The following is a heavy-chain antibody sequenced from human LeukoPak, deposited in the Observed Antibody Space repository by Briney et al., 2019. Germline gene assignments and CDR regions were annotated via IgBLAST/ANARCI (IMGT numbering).Heavy chain of an antibody. D-gene: IGHD2-2*01. CDR2: INHSGST. V-gene: IGHV4-34*01. CDR3: ARVRANYAATDY. J-gene: IGHJ4*02. Sequence: SETLSLTCAVYGGSFSGYYWSWIRQPPGKGLEWIGEINHSGSTNYNPSLKSRVTISVDTSKNQFSLKLSSVTAAGTAVYYCARVRANYAATDYWGQGTLVTVSS. CDR1: GGSFSGYY.